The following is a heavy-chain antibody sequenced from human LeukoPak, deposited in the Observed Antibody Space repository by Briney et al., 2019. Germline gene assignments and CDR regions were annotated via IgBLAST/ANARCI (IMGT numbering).Heavy chain of an antibody. CDR2: ISGSGGTI. D-gene: IGHD6-6*01. CDR3: AKGRVLYSSSSTPFDY. CDR1: GFTFSSYS. J-gene: IGHJ4*02. V-gene: IGHV3-23*01. Sequence: GGSLRLSCAASGFTFSSYSMNWVRQAPGKGLEWVSVISGSGGTIFYADSVKGRFTISRDNSKNTLYLLMNSLTAEDTAVYYCAKGRVLYSSSSTPFDYWGQGTLVTVSS.